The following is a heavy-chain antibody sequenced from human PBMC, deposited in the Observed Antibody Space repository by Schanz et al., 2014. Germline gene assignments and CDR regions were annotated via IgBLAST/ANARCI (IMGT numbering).Heavy chain of an antibody. CDR2: IGAFQGNT. V-gene: IGHV1-18*01. CDR1: GYYFGGFG. Sequence: QVQLVQSGTEVKKPGASMKISCKAFGYYFGGFGISWVRQAPGQGFEWMGWIGAFQGNTKYAQKFQDRVPLTSDTSASTASMERRSLRPDDTAVYYCLRANPTQHVVLPDALRYWGQGTLVSVSS. CDR3: LRANPTQHVVLPDALRY. J-gene: IGHJ4*02. D-gene: IGHD2-2*01.